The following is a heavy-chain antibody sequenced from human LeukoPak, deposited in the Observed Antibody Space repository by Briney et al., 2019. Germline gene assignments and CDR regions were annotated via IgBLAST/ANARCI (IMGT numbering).Heavy chain of an antibody. V-gene: IGHV3-23*01. Sequence: GGSLRLSCAASGFTFSNYAMSWVRQAPGKGLEWVSAIGGSSDFTYYAEYVKGRFTISRDNSKKTLYLQMNSLRDEDTAVYYCAKEGYGDYSSWGQGTLVTVSS. CDR3: AKEGYGDYSS. CDR2: IGGSSDFT. D-gene: IGHD4-17*01. CDR1: GFTFSNYA. J-gene: IGHJ4*02.